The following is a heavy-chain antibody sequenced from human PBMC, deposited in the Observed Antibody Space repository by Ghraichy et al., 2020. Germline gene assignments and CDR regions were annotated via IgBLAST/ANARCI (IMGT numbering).Heavy chain of an antibody. Sequence: SETLSLTCTVSGGSISSYYWSWIRQPAGKGLEWIGRIYTSGSTNYNPSLKSRVTMSVDTSKNQFSLKLSSVTAADTAVYYCARDGYYDILTGYYQLFDYWGQGTLVTVSS. CDR1: GGSISSYY. CDR3: ARDGYYDILTGYYQLFDY. D-gene: IGHD3-9*01. CDR2: IYTSGST. J-gene: IGHJ4*02. V-gene: IGHV4-4*07.